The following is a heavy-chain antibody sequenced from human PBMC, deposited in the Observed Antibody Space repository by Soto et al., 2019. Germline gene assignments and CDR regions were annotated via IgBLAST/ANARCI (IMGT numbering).Heavy chain of an antibody. CDR2: ISFYNGHT. V-gene: IGHV1-18*01. CDR1: GDTVTKYG. J-gene: IGHJ4*02. Sequence: QVQLVQSGGEVKKPGASVKVSCKASGDTVTKYGISWVRQAPGQGLEWLGWISFYNGHTNYALKFQDRITFTTDTSTCTASMELRSLTSDDTAVYYCASATSIAVAGKETWGQGTLVNVSS. CDR3: ASATSIAVAGKET. D-gene: IGHD6-19*01.